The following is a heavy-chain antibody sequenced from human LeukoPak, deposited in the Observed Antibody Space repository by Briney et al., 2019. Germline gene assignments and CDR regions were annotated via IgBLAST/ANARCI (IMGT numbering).Heavy chain of an antibody. V-gene: IGHV3-23*01. D-gene: IGHD1-7*01. CDR1: GFTFNTYG. J-gene: IGHJ6*03. CDR2: ITSSGGST. CDR3: AKRRGLELLYYYYMDV. Sequence: GGSLRLSCAASGFTFNTYGMTWVRQAPGKGLEWVSAITSSGGSTYYADSVKGRFTISRDNSKNTLYLQMNSLRAEDTAVYYCAKRRGLELLYYYYMDVWGKGTTVTVSS.